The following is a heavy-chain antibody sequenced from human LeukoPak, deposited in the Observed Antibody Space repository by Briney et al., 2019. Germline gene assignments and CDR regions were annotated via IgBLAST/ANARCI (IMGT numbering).Heavy chain of an antibody. J-gene: IGHJ4*02. CDR3: ARVDLDYGGNPKRFDY. Sequence: SETLSLTCTVSGGSISIYSWSWIRQPPGRRLQWIGNIYYRGSTNYNPSLKSRVTMSLDTSKNQFSLNLISVTAADTAVYYCARVDLDYGGNPKRFDYWGQGTLVTVSS. D-gene: IGHD4-23*01. CDR2: IYYRGST. V-gene: IGHV4-59*01. CDR1: GGSISIYS.